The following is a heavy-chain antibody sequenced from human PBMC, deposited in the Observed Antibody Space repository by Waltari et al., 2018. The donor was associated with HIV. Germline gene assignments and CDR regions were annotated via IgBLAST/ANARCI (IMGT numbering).Heavy chain of an antibody. CDR2: NSYSGST. D-gene: IGHD1-26*01. Sequence: QVQLQESGPGLVKPSETLSLTCTVPGGYISSYYWRWIRQPPGKGLEWMGYNSYSGSTDYNPSLKCRVTISVYTSKNQFSLKLSSVTSADTAVYYCARAGSYYQRGIHYYYYYGMDVWGQGTTVTVSS. J-gene: IGHJ6*02. V-gene: IGHV4-59*01. CDR3: ARAGSYYQRGIHYYYYYGMDV. CDR1: GGYISSYY.